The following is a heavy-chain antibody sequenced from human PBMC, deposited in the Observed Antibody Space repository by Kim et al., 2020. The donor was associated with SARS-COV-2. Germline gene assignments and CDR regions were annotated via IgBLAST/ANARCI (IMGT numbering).Heavy chain of an antibody. V-gene: IGHV1-3*04. D-gene: IGHD1-26*01. CDR3: ARSSGSYSGGLFDY. CDR2: INTGNGNT. Sequence: ASVKVSCKASGYTFTSYIMHWVRQAPVQRLEWMGWINTGNGNTKYSQKFQGRVTISRDTSASTAYMELSSLRSEDTAVYYCARSSGSYSGGLFDYWGQGTLVTVSS. CDR1: GYTFTSYI. J-gene: IGHJ4*02.